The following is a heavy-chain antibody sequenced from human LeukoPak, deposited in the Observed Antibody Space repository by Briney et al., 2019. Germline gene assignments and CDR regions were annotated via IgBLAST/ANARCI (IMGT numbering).Heavy chain of an antibody. Sequence: GASVKVSCKASGYTFTSYYMHWVRQAPGQGLEWMGIINPSGGSTSYAQKFQGRVTMTRGTSTSTVYMELSSLRSEDTAVYYCAGRGLIAEAGFDFWGQGSLVTVSS. J-gene: IGHJ4*02. V-gene: IGHV1-46*01. CDR3: AGRGLIAEAGFDF. CDR2: INPSGGST. CDR1: GYTFTSYY. D-gene: IGHD6-13*01.